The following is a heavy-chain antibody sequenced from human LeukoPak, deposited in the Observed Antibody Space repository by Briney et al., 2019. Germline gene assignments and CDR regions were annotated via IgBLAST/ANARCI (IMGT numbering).Heavy chain of an antibody. CDR2: ISYDGSNK. CDR3: ARMGSFDY. CDR1: GFTFSSYA. J-gene: IGHJ4*02. Sequence: PGGSLRLSCAASGFTFSSYAMRWVRQAPGKGLEWVAVISYDGSNKYYADSVKCRFTISRDNSKNTLYLQINSLRAEDPAVYYCARMGSFDYWGQGTLVTVSS. V-gene: IGHV3-30-3*01.